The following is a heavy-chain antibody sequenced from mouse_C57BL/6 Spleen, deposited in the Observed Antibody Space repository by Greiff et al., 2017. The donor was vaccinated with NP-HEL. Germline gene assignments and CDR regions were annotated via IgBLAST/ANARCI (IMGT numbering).Heavy chain of an antibody. CDR3: TRNYDYDGPGFAY. CDR2: IDPETGGT. CDR1: GYTFTDYE. D-gene: IGHD2-4*01. J-gene: IGHJ3*01. V-gene: IGHV1-15*01. Sequence: QVQLKESGAELVRPGASVTLSCKASGYTFTDYEMHWVKQTPVHGLEWIGAIDPETGGTAYNQKFKGKAILTADKSSSTAYMELRSLTSEDSAVYYCTRNYDYDGPGFAYWGQGTLVTVSA.